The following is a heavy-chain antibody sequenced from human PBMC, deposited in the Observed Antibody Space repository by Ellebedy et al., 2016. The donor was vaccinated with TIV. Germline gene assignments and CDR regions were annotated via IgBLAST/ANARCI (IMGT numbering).Heavy chain of an antibody. V-gene: IGHV3-23*01. CDR3: ARDIGSGWNIFDY. D-gene: IGHD6-19*01. Sequence: GESLKISCAASEFTFSSFAMHWVRQTPGKGLEWVSRISGSDSSTYYAGSVKGRFTISRDNSKNTLYLQMNSLRAEDTAVYYCARDIGSGWNIFDYWGQGTLVTVSS. CDR2: ISGSDSST. CDR1: EFTFSSFA. J-gene: IGHJ4*02.